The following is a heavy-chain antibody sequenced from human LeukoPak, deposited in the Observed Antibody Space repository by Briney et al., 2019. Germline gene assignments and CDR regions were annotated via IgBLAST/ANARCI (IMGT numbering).Heavy chain of an antibody. CDR1: GVTFSNHA. Sequence: QPGGSLRLSCAASGVTFSNHAMSWIRQAPGKGLEWVSGITGSGGSTYHAESVKGRFTISRDNSKNTLYLEMNSLRAEDTAVYYCARDSPWLPDPYWGQGTLVTVSS. D-gene: IGHD5-24*01. J-gene: IGHJ4*02. CDR3: ARDSPWLPDPY. CDR2: ITGSGGST. V-gene: IGHV3-23*01.